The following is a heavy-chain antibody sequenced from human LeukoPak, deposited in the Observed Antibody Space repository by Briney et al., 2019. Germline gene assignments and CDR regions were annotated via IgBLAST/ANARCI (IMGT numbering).Heavy chain of an antibody. J-gene: IGHJ3*02. V-gene: IGHV1-2*02. Sequence: ASVKVSCKASGYTFTSYDINWVRQATGQGLEWMGWINPNSGGTNYAQKFQGRVTMTRDMSISTAYMELSRLRSDDTAVYYCARVPINPYYDSSGYYYGGAFDIWGQGTMVTVSS. D-gene: IGHD3-22*01. CDR2: INPNSGGT. CDR3: ARVPINPYYDSSGYYYGGAFDI. CDR1: GYTFTSYD.